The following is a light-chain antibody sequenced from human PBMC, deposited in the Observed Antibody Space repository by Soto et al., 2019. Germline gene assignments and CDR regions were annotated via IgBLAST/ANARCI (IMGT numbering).Light chain of an antibody. CDR2: DAS. V-gene: IGKV3-11*01. CDR3: QQRSNWPPYYT. CDR1: QSVSSY. J-gene: IGKJ2*01. Sequence: EIVLTQSPATLSLSPGERATLSCRASQSVSSYLAWYQQKPGQAPRLLIYDASNRATGIPARFSGSGSGTDFTLTISILEPENFAVYYCQQRSNWPPYYTFGQGTKLEIK.